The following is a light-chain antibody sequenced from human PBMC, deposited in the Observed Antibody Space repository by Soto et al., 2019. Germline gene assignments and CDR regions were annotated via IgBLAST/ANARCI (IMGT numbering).Light chain of an antibody. J-gene: IGLJ1*01. Sequence: QSVLTQPPSASATPGQRVTISCSGGSSDIGAGNSINWFQQFPGTAPKLLVYNTNQRPSGVPDRFSGSKSGTSGSLAISGLQSEDEADYYCAAWDDSLNGYVFGTGTKLTVL. CDR1: SSDIGAGNS. V-gene: IGLV1-44*01. CDR2: NTN. CDR3: AAWDDSLNGYV.